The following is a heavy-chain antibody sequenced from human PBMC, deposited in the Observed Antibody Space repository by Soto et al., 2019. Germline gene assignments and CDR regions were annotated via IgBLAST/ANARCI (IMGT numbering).Heavy chain of an antibody. V-gene: IGHV3-7*01. CDR1: GFTFSSYW. Sequence: EVQLVESGGGLVQPGGSLRLSCAASGFTFSSYWMSWVRQAPGTGLEWLANIKQDGSEKYYVDSVKGRFTISRDNAKNPLYLQMHSLRAEDTAVYYCASKGRSSSRFYFYYYMDVWGKGTTVTVSS. J-gene: IGHJ6*03. CDR2: IKQDGSEK. CDR3: ASKGRSSSRFYFYYYMDV. D-gene: IGHD6-6*01.